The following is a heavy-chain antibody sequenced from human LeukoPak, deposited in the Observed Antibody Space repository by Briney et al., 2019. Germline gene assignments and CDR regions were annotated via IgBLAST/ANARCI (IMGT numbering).Heavy chain of an antibody. V-gene: IGHV4-30-2*01. J-gene: IGHJ3*02. Sequence: SETLSLTCAVSGGSISSGGYSWSWIRQPPGKGLEWIGYIYHSGSTYYNPSLKSRVTISVDRSKNQFSLKLSSVTAADTAVYYCARGNGASDTWGQGTMVTVSS. CDR2: IYHSGST. CDR3: ARGNGASDT. D-gene: IGHD2-8*01. CDR1: GGSISSGGYS.